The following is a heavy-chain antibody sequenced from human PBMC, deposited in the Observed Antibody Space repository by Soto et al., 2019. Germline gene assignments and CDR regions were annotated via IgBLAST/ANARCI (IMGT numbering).Heavy chain of an antibody. CDR3: AKVFEKLFVDRGMLD. CDR2: ISGSGGST. D-gene: IGHD2-8*01. J-gene: IGHJ1*01. V-gene: IGHV3-23*01. Sequence: LEWVSAISGSGGSTYYADSVKGRFTISRDNCKNTLYLQMNSLRAEDTAVYYCAKVFEKLFVDRGMLDWG.